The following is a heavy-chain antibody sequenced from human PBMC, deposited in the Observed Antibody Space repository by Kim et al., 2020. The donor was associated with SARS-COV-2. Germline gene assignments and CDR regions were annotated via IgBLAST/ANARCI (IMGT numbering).Heavy chain of an antibody. J-gene: IGHJ4*02. V-gene: IGHV3-66*01. CDR2: YSDGGI. Sequence: YSDGGIAYADSVKGRFTISRDNSENTLYLQMNSLRAEDTAAYFCARWSGSDWGQGTLVTVSS. CDR3: ARWSGSD. D-gene: IGHD3-3*01.